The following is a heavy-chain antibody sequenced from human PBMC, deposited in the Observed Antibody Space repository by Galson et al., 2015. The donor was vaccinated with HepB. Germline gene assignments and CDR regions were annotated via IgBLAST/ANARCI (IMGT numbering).Heavy chain of an antibody. D-gene: IGHD2-15*01. CDR1: GGSFSGYS. CDR3: ARGFHCSGGSCYSWWPVANWFDP. CDR2: INHSGST. V-gene: IGHV4-34*01. J-gene: IGHJ5*02. Sequence: ETLSLTCAAYGGSFSGYSWSWIRQPPGKGLEWIGEINHSGSTNYNPSLKSRVTISVDTSKNQFSLKLSSVTAADTAVYYCARGFHCSGGSCYSWWPVANWFDPWGQGTLVTVSS.